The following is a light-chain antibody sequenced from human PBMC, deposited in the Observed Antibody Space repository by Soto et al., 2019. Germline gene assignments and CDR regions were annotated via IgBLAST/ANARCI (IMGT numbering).Light chain of an antibody. J-gene: IGLJ2*01. V-gene: IGLV2-8*01. CDR2: EVN. CDR1: SSDVGAYNY. CDR3: SAYVGNNNLV. Sequence: QSALTQPPSASGSPGQSVTISCTGTSSDVGAYNYVSWYQQLPGKAPKLMIYEVNKRPSGLPDRFSGSKSGNTASLTVSGLQAEDEADYFCSAYVGNNNLVFGGGTKLTVL.